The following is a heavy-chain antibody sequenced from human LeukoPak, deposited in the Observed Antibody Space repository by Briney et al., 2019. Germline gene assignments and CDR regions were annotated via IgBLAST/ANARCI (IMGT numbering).Heavy chain of an antibody. CDR1: GYTFIRNG. V-gene: IGHV1-69*06. CDR2: IIPIFGTA. Sequence: ASVKVSCKASGYTFIRNGISWVRQAPGQGLEWMGRIIPIFGTAHYAQKFQGRVTITADKSTATAYMELSRLRSDDTAVYYCAREVVADSGYSYGLDCWGQGTLVTVSS. J-gene: IGHJ4*02. D-gene: IGHD5-18*01. CDR3: AREVVADSGYSYGLDC.